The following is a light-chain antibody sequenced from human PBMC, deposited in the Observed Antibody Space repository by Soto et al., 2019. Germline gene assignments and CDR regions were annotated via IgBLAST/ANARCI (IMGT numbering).Light chain of an antibody. CDR3: CSYAGSYTDV. V-gene: IGLV2-11*01. CDR1: SSDVGGYNY. J-gene: IGLJ1*01. CDR2: DVS. Sequence: QSALTQPRSVSGSPGQSVTITCTGTSSDVGGYNYVSWYQQHPGKAPNLMIQDVSKRPSGVPDLSSGSKSGNTASLTISGLQAEDEADYYCCSYAGSYTDVFGSGTKVTVL.